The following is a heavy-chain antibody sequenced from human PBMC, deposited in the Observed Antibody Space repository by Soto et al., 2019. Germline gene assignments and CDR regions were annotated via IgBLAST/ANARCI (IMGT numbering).Heavy chain of an antibody. CDR1: GYTFTDYY. Sequence: QVQLVQSGAEVTKPGASVEVSCMASGYTFTDYYVHWVRQAPGQGLEYMGWINPDTGGTNYAQKFRGWVTMTSDTSISTAYMELSSLKSDDTAVYYCARALPLDCTDGVCYSPNYYFYSMDVWGQGTTVTVSS. CDR2: INPDTGGT. V-gene: IGHV1-2*04. CDR3: ARALPLDCTDGVCYSPNYYFYSMDV. D-gene: IGHD2-8*01. J-gene: IGHJ6*02.